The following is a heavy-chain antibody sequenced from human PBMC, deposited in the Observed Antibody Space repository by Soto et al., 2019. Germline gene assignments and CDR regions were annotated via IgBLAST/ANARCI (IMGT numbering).Heavy chain of an antibody. J-gene: IGHJ4*02. D-gene: IGHD3-10*01. Sequence: QVQLVQSGAEMKTPGSSVKVSCKTSGGAFSNFAVSWVRQAPGQGLEWVGGITPILGTPSYAQKFQGRVTITADVSTTSAYMEITSLTSEDTALYYCVRGGSGSRGDYWGQGTLVTVSS. CDR2: ITPILGTP. CDR3: VRGGSGSRGDY. CDR1: GGAFSNFA. V-gene: IGHV1-69*01.